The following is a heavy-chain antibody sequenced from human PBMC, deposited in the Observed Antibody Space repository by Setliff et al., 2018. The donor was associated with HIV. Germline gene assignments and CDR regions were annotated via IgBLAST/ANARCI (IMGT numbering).Heavy chain of an antibody. J-gene: IGHJ4*02. V-gene: IGHV4-4*07. CDR3: ARDRSDYYNLPGYFDH. D-gene: IGHD3-3*01. CDR2: IYTSGST. Sequence: SETLSLTCAVSGDSIGTYSWHWIRQPPGKGLEWIGRIYTSGSTNYNPSLKSRVTISVDTSKNQFSLKLSSVTAADTAVYYCARDRSDYYNLPGYFDHWGQGTPVTVSS. CDR1: GDSIGTYS.